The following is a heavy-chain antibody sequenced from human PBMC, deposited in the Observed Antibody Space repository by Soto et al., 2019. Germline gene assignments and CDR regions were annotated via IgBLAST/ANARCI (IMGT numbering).Heavy chain of an antibody. CDR1: GGSISSYY. Sequence: PSETLSLTCTVSGGSISSYYWSWIRQPPGKGLEWIGYIYYSGSTNYNPSLKSRVTISVDTSKNQFSLKLSSVTAADTAVYYCARQPREYSSSWINWFDPWGQGTLVTVS. V-gene: IGHV4-59*08. J-gene: IGHJ5*02. CDR2: IYYSGST. CDR3: ARQPREYSSSWINWFDP. D-gene: IGHD6-13*01.